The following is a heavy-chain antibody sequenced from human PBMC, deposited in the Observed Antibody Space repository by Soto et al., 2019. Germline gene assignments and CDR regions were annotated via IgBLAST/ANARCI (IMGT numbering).Heavy chain of an antibody. V-gene: IGHV4-31*01. CDR2: IYYSGST. Sequence: QVQLQESGPGLVKPSQTLSLTCTVSGGSISSGGYYWSWIRQHPGKGLEWIGYIYYSGSTYYNPSLMSLFTISVDTSKNQFSLKLSSVTAADTAVYYCARVLSAPTRSDFDYWGQGTLVTVSS. CDR3: ARVLSAPTRSDFDY. CDR1: GGSISSGGYY. D-gene: IGHD1-26*01. J-gene: IGHJ4*02.